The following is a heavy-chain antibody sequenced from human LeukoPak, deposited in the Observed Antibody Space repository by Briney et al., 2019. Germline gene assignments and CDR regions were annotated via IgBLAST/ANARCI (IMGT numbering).Heavy chain of an antibody. CDR3: ARDHRPEIQYYYMDV. CDR2: ILYDGNTK. CDR1: GFSLSSYG. J-gene: IGHJ6*03. D-gene: IGHD1-14*01. V-gene: IGHV3-33*01. Sequence: GGSLRLSCAASGFSLSSYGMHWVRQAPGKGLEWVAAILYDGNTKHYADSVKGRFTISRDISKDTFYMQMNSLTAEDTAVYYCARDHRPEIQYYYMDVWGKGTTVAVSS.